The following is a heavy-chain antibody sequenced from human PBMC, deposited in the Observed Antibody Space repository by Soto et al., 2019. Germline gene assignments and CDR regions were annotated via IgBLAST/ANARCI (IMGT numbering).Heavy chain of an antibody. Sequence: ASVKVSCKTSGYTFTTFGISWVRQAPGQGLEWMGWINTNKGNTDYAQKFQGRVTMTTDTSTSTAYMELRSLRSDDTAVYYCATRSPAFDFWG. V-gene: IGHV1-18*01. J-gene: IGHJ4*01. CDR1: GYTFTTFG. CDR2: INTNKGNT. CDR3: ATRSPAFDF.